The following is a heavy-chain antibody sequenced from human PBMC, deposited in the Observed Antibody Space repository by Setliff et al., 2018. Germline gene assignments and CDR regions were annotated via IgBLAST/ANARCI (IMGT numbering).Heavy chain of an antibody. D-gene: IGHD5-18*01. CDR3: AREGVDTRSSTDYRYYMDG. J-gene: IGHJ6*03. V-gene: IGHV1-69*05. CDR2: TIPIFGTT. CDR1: GGTFSSYG. Sequence: SVKVSCKASGGTFSSYGISWVRQAPGQGLEWMGGTIPIFGTTNYAQKFQGRVTIITDESTSTAYMELSSLTSADTAVYYCAREGVDTRSSTDYRYYMDGWGKGTTVTSP.